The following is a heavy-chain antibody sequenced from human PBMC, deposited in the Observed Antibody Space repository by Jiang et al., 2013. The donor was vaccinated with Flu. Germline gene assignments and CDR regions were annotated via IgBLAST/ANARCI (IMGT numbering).Heavy chain of an antibody. CDR2: IYYTGST. CDR1: GGSIRSSSYY. V-gene: IGHV4-39*01. D-gene: IGHD3-10*01. CDR3: ARRGSVINPGNWFDP. Sequence: KASETLSLTCTVSGGSIRSSSYYWGWIRQPPGKGLEWIGSIYYTGSTYYTPSLKSRVTISVDTSNNQLSLELRSLTAADTALYYCARRGSVINPGNWFDPWGQGTLVTVSS. J-gene: IGHJ5*02.